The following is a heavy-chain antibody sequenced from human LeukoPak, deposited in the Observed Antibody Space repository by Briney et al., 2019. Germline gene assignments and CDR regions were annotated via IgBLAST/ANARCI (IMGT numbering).Heavy chain of an antibody. V-gene: IGHV5-51*01. J-gene: IGHJ4*02. D-gene: IGHD2-15*01. CDR2: IYPGDSDT. CDR1: GYIFTSYW. Sequence: GESLKISCKGSGYIFTSYWIGWVRQMPGKGLGWMGIIYPGDSDTRYSPSFQGQVTISADKSISTAYLQWSSLKASDTAMYYCARHEGPRYCSGGSCFEFDYWGQGTLVTVSS. CDR3: ARHEGPRYCSGGSCFEFDY.